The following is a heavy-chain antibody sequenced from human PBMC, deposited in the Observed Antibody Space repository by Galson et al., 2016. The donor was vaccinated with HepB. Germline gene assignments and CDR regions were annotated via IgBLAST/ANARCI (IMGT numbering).Heavy chain of an antibody. J-gene: IGHJ4*02. Sequence: SLRLSCAASGFSVSNNYMSWVRQAPGKGLECVSVIHDDGSTNYADSVMGRFTISRDNSKNTLYLEMNSLRAADVAVYYCARASGIRGIKGAMDVWGQGTLVTVSS. CDR1: GFSVSNNY. V-gene: IGHV3-53*01. D-gene: IGHD3-10*01. CDR3: ARASGIRGIKGAMDV. CDR2: IHDDGST.